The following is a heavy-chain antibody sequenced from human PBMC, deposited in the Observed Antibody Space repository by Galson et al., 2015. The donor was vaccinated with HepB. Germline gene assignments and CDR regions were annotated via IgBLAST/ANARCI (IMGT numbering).Heavy chain of an antibody. Sequence: SLRLSCAASGFTVSSNYMSWVRQAPGKGLEWVSVIYSGGSTYYADSVKGRFTISKDNSKNTLYLQMNSLRAEDTAVYYCARSRIRRGGWYLDYWGQGTLVTVSS. CDR1: GFTVSSNY. CDR3: ARSRIRRGGWYLDY. D-gene: IGHD3-10*01. V-gene: IGHV3-66*01. J-gene: IGHJ4*02. CDR2: IYSGGST.